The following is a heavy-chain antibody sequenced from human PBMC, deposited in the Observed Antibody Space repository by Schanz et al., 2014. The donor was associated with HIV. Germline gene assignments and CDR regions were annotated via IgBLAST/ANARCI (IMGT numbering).Heavy chain of an antibody. CDR3: IGGSYPHYFHN. CDR1: EFTFRAFF. Sequence: EVRLVESGGGLVQPGGSLKLSCVASEFTFRAFFIHWVRQAPGKGLEWAGHVRNNADAAEYAASMKGRITISRDDSKNTAFLEMNSLKTEDTAVYYCIGGSYPHYFHNWGQGTLVTVSS. D-gene: IGHD1-26*01. CDR2: VRNNADAA. J-gene: IGHJ1*01. V-gene: IGHV3-73*02.